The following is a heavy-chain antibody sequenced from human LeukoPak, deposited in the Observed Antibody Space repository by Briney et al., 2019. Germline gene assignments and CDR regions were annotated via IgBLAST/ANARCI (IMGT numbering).Heavy chain of an antibody. CDR1: GFTFSSYG. Sequence: GGSLRLSCAASGFTFSSYGMHWVRQAPGKGPEWVTFIRYDGSNKYYADSVKGRFTISRDNSKNTLYLQMNSLRVEDTAVYYCAKDVTAVAAVQFAPVDYWGQGTLVTVSS. CDR3: AKDVTAVAAVQFAPVDY. V-gene: IGHV3-30*02. CDR2: IRYDGSNK. J-gene: IGHJ4*02. D-gene: IGHD6-19*01.